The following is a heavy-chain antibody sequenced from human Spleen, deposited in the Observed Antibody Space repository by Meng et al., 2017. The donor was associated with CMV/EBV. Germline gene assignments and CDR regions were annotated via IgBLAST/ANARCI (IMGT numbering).Heavy chain of an antibody. J-gene: IGHJ4*02. CDR1: AYTVSGYA. CDR3: AKSTLAGPWGAFDY. D-gene: IGHD6-19*01. CDR2: ISNGGGNT. Sequence: ASAYTVSGYAVSWVRQARRKGLKWIAVISNGGGNTYYAVSVKGRFTISRDNTKNTLFLQMNSLRAEDTAVYYCAKSTLAGPWGAFDYWGQGTLVTVSS. V-gene: IGHV3-23*03.